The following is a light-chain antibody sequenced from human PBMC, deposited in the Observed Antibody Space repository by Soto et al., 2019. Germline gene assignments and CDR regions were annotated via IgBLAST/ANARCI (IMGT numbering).Light chain of an antibody. CDR2: DAS. V-gene: IGKV3-11*01. J-gene: IGKJ2*01. CDR1: QSVSSY. CDR3: QQRSNWPPYT. Sequence: EIVLTQSPATLSLSPGERATLSCRASQSVSSYLAWYQQKPGQAPRLLIYDASNRATGIPARFSGSGSGTDFTLTISSLEPEDFAVYYGQQRSNWPPYTFGQGPKLDIK.